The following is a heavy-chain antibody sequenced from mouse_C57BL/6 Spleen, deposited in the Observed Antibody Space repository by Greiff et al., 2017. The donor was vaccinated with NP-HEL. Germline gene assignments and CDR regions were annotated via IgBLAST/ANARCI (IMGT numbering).Heavy chain of an antibody. J-gene: IGHJ2*01. CDR2: IDPSDSYT. CDR1: GYTFTSYW. V-gene: IGHV1-59*01. CDR3: ARGGTTVVAPGY. Sequence: QVQLQQPGAELVRPGTSVKLSCKASGYTFTSYWMHWVKQRPGQGLEWIGVIDPSDSYTNYNQKFKGKATLTVDTSSSTAYMQLSSLTSEDSAVYYCARGGTTVVAPGYWGQGTTLTVSS. D-gene: IGHD1-1*01.